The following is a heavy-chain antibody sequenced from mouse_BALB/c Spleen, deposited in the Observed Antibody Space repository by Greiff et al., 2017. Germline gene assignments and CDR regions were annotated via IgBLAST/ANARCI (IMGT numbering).Heavy chain of an antibody. Sequence: VQLQQPGAELVKPGASVKLSCKASGYTFTSYYMYWVKQRPGQGLEWIGGINPSNGGTNFNEKFKSKATLTVDKSSSTAYMQLSSLTSEDSAVYYCTIFITTANYYFDYWGQGTTLTVSS. CDR2: INPSNGGT. J-gene: IGHJ2*01. CDR3: TIFITTANYYFDY. CDR1: GYTFTSYY. D-gene: IGHD1-2*01. V-gene: IGHV1S81*02.